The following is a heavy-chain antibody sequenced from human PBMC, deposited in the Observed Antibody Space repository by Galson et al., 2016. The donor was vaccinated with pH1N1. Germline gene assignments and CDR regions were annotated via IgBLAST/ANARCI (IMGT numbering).Heavy chain of an antibody. CDR2: IYSGGRT. V-gene: IGHV3-53*01. Sequence: SLRLSCAASGFTVSSNYMSWVRQAPGKGLEWVSLIYSGGRTYYADSVKGRFTISRDNSKNTLYPQMNSLRVEDTAVYYCARVGDFWSYYYYNMDVWGQGTTVTVSS. CDR3: ARVGDFWSYYYYNMDV. D-gene: IGHD3-3*01. J-gene: IGHJ6*02. CDR1: GFTVSSNY.